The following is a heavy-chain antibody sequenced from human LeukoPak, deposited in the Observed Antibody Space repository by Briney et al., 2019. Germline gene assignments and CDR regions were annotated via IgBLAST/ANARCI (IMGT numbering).Heavy chain of an antibody. CDR2: ISSSGSTI. Sequence: GGSLRLSCAASGFTFSSYEMNWVRQAPGKGLEWVSYISSSGSTIYYADSVKGRFTISRDNAKNSLYLQMNSLRAEDTAVYYCTRDYYDSSGYYRLDAFDIWGQGTMVTVSS. CDR1: GFTFSSYE. V-gene: IGHV3-48*03. CDR3: TRDYYDSSGYYRLDAFDI. D-gene: IGHD3-22*01. J-gene: IGHJ3*02.